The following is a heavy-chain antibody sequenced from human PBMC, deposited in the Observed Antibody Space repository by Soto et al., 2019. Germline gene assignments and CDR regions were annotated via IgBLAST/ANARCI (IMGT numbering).Heavy chain of an antibody. CDR1: GVTFSSYA. CDR3: AKADDYGDY. Sequence: GGSLRLSCAASGVTFSSYAMSWVRKAPGKGLEWVSAISGSGGSTYYADSVNGRFPISRDNSKNTLYLQMNSLRAEDTAVYHCAKADDYGDYGGQGTLVTVSS. V-gene: IGHV3-23*01. CDR2: ISGSGGST. J-gene: IGHJ4*02.